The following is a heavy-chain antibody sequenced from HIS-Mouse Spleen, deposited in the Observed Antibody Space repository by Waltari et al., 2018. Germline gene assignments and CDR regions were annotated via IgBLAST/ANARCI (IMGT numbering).Heavy chain of an antibody. J-gene: IGHJ2*01. Sequence: QLQLQESGPGLVKPSETLSLTCTVSGGSISSSSYYWGWIRQPPGKGLEWIGSIYYNGSNYSNPSLKSRVTISVDTSKNQFSLKLSSVTAADTAVYYCAREIPYSSSWYDWYFDLWGRGTLVTVSS. V-gene: IGHV4-39*07. CDR3: AREIPYSSSWYDWYFDL. CDR1: GGSISSSSYY. D-gene: IGHD6-13*01. CDR2: IYYNGSN.